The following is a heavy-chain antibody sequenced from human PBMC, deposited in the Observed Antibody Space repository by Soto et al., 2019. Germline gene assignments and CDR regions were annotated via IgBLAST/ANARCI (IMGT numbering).Heavy chain of an antibody. V-gene: IGHV3-23*01. D-gene: IGHD3-3*01. CDR1: GFTFSSYA. CDR2: ISGSGGST. CDR3: AKDSSWSGHPSDY. Sequence: EVQLLESGGGLVQPGGALRLSCAASGFTFSSYAMSWVRQAPGKGLEWVSAISGSGGSTYYADSVKGRFTISRDNSKNTLYLQMNSLRAEDTAVYYCAKDSSWSGHPSDYWGQGTLVTVSS. J-gene: IGHJ4*02.